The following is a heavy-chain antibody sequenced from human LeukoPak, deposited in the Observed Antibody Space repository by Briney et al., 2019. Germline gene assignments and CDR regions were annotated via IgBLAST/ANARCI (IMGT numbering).Heavy chain of an antibody. Sequence: RGESLQISCQGSGSIFTSYWIGWVRQLPGKGLEWMGIIYPGDSDTRYSPSFQGQVTISADKTNSTAYLQWSSLKASDTAMYYCASFGVVAGSDYWGQGTLVTVSS. CDR2: IYPGDSDT. V-gene: IGHV5-51*01. D-gene: IGHD3-3*01. CDR3: ASFGVVAGSDY. J-gene: IGHJ4*02. CDR1: GSIFTSYW.